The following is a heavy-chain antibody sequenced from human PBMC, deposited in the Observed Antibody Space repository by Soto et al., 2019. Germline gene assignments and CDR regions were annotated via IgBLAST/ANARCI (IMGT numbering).Heavy chain of an antibody. CDR1: GYSISSGYY. D-gene: IGHD3-22*01. CDR2: IYHSGST. Sequence: QVQLQESGPGLVKPSETLSLTCAVSGYSISSGYYWGWIRQPPGKWLEGIGSIYHSGSTYYNPSLKSRVTISVDTSKNQFSLKLSSVTAADTAVYYGARGGEYYDSSGYSPLDYWGQGTLVTVSS. J-gene: IGHJ4*02. V-gene: IGHV4-38-2*01. CDR3: ARGGEYYDSSGYSPLDY.